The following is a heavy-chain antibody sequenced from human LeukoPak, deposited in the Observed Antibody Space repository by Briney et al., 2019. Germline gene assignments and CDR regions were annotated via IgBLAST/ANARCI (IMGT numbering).Heavy chain of an antibody. V-gene: IGHV5-51*01. D-gene: IGHD6-13*01. CDR3: ARLPKYSSSWGVVDY. CDR2: IHPGDSDT. CDR1: GYSFSSYW. J-gene: IGHJ4*02. Sequence: PGVSLKISCKGSGYSFSSYWIGWVRQMPGKGLEWMGIIHPGDSDTRYSPSFQGQVTISADKSISTAYLQWSSLKASDTAMYYCARLPKYSSSWGVVDYWGQGTLVTVSS.